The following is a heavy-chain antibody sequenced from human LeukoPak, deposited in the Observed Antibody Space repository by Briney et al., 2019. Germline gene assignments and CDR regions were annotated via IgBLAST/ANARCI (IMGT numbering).Heavy chain of an antibody. CDR2: INPSGGST. Sequence: ASVKVSCKASGYTFTSYYMHWVRQAPGQGLEWMGIINPSGGSTSYAQMFQGRVTMTRDMSTSTVYMELSSLRSEDTAVYYCARDKAGSGSYTGAFDIWGQGTMVTVSS. CDR3: ARDKAGSGSYTGAFDI. CDR1: GYTFTSYY. J-gene: IGHJ3*02. V-gene: IGHV1-46*01. D-gene: IGHD3-10*01.